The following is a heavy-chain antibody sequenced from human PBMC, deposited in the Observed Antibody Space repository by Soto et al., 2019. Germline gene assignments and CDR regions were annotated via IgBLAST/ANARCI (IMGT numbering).Heavy chain of an antibody. Sequence: PGGSLRLSCAASGFTFSSYAMSWVRQAPGKGLEWVSSISSSSSYIYYADSVKGRFTISRDNAKNSLYLQMNSLRAEDTAVYYCARARYYYDSSGYQRYYYGMDVWGQGTTVTVSS. D-gene: IGHD3-22*01. V-gene: IGHV3-21*01. J-gene: IGHJ6*02. CDR3: ARARYYYDSSGYQRYYYGMDV. CDR1: GFTFSSYA. CDR2: ISSSSSYI.